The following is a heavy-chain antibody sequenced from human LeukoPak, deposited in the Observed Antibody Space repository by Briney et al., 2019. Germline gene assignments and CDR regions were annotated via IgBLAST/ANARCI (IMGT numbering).Heavy chain of an antibody. Sequence: GGSLRLSCAASGFTFSSYWMSWVRQAPGKGLEWVANIKQDGSEKYYVDSVKGRFTISRDNAKNSLYLQMNSLRAEDTAVYYCARDPRSGSGSYYNVEGLGYFDYWGQGTLVTVSS. CDR2: IKQDGSEK. D-gene: IGHD3-10*01. V-gene: IGHV3-7*01. CDR3: ARDPRSGSGSYYNVEGLGYFDY. J-gene: IGHJ4*02. CDR1: GFTFSSYW.